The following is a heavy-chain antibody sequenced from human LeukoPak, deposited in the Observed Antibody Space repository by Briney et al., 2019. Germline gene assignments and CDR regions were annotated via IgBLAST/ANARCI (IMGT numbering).Heavy chain of an antibody. CDR2: IKQDGSEK. Sequence: GGSLRLSCAASGFTSSSYWMSWVRLAPGKGLEWVANIKQDGSEKYYVDSVKGRFTISRDNAKNSLYLQMNSLRAEDTAVYYCARAKQQLVRSLDYWGQGTLVTVSS. D-gene: IGHD6-13*01. CDR1: GFTSSSYW. V-gene: IGHV3-7*01. J-gene: IGHJ4*02. CDR3: ARAKQQLVRSLDY.